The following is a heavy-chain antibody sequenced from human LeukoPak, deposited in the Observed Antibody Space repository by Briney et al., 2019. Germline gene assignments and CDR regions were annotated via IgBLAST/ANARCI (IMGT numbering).Heavy chain of an antibody. CDR2: IWYDGSNK. J-gene: IGHJ4*02. CDR3: AKDRIGVVPAAMDY. CDR1: GFTFSSYG. Sequence: PGRSLRLSCAASGFTFSSYGMHWVRQAPGKGLEWVAVIWYDGSNKYYADSVKGRFTISRDNSKNTLYLQVNSLRAEDTAVYYCAKDRIGVVPAAMDYWGQGTLVTVSS. V-gene: IGHV3-33*06. D-gene: IGHD2-2*01.